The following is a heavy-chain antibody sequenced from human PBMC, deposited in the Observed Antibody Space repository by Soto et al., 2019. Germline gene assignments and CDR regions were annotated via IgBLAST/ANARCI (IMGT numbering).Heavy chain of an antibody. CDR3: AKDRTRLTQHFNGVS. CDR2: ISAYKGVT. CDR1: GYTFSEHG. Sequence: QIQLVQSGPEVKKPGASVRVSCKASGYTFSEHGFSWVRQGPGQGLEWLGWISAYKGVTDYAQKFQGRLTLTTDPSPSTAYMDLRSLRSDDTAVYYCAKDRTRLTQHFNGVSWGQGTLVTVSS. J-gene: IGHJ5*02. D-gene: IGHD2-8*01. V-gene: IGHV1-18*01.